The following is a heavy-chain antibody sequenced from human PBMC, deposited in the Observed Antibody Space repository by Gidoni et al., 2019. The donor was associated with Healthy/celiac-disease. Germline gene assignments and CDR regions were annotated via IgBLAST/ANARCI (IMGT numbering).Heavy chain of an antibody. CDR3: ARIGSSSDLDY. J-gene: IGHJ4*02. D-gene: IGHD6-13*01. Sequence: EVQLVESGGGLVQPGRSLRLSCAASGFTFDDYAMHWVRQAPGKGLEWVSCISWNSGSIGYADSVKGRFTISRDNAKNSLYLQMNSLRAEDTALYYCARIGSSSDLDYWGQGTLVTVSS. CDR2: ISWNSGSI. CDR1: GFTFDDYA. V-gene: IGHV3-9*01.